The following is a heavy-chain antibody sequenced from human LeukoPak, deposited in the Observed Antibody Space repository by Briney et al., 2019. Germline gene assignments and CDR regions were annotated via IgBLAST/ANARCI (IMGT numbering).Heavy chain of an antibody. D-gene: IGHD1-26*01. V-gene: IGHV3-7*01. Sequence: GGSLRLSCAASGFTFSSYWMSWVRQAPGKGLEWVANIKQDGSEKYYVDSVKGRFTISRDNAKNSLYLQMNSLRAEDTAVYYCARDNSDGSYPAYPFFDYWGQGTLVTVSS. J-gene: IGHJ4*02. CDR1: GFTFSSYW. CDR2: IKQDGSEK. CDR3: ARDNSDGSYPAYPFFDY.